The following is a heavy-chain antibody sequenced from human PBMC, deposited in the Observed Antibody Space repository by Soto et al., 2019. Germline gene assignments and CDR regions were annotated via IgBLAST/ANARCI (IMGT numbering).Heavy chain of an antibody. V-gene: IGHV3-11*05. CDR2: ISSTGAYT. Sequence: QVQVVESGGDLVRPGGALRLSCVASGFPFRDYYMTRFRQAPAKGPEWVAYISSTGAYTDYADSVKGRFTITRDNNMKSVFLQMSSLTEEDTGIYYCARDPSRRSPPDYWGQGTLVTVSS. J-gene: IGHJ4*02. CDR3: ARDPSRRSPPDY. CDR1: GFPFRDYY.